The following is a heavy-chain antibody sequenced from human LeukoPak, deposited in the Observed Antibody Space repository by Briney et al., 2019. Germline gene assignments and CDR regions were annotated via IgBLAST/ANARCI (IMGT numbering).Heavy chain of an antibody. CDR1: GFTVSSNY. CDR3: ARARPAGGYE. CDR2: IYSGGST. Sequence: PGGSLRLSCAASGFTVSSNYMSSVRQTPGKGLEWVSVIYSGGSTYYADSVKGRFTISRDNSKNTLYLRMNSLRAEDTAVYYCARARPAGGYEWGQGTLVTVSS. J-gene: IGHJ4*02. D-gene: IGHD3-22*01. V-gene: IGHV3-53*01.